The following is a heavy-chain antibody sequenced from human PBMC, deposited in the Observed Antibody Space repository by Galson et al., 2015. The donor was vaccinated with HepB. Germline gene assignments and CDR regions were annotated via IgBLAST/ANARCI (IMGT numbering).Heavy chain of an antibody. J-gene: IGHJ1*01. CDR3: ARDSYYYDSSGLFQH. D-gene: IGHD3-22*01. Sequence: ISAYNGNTNYALKLQGRVTMTTDTSTSTAYMELRSLRSDDTAVYYCARDSYYYDSSGLFQHWGQGTLVTVSS. CDR2: ISAYNGNT. V-gene: IGHV1-18*01.